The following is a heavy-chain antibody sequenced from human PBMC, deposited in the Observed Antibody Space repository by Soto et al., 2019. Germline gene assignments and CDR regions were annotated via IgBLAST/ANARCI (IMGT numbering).Heavy chain of an antibody. Sequence: SETLSLTCTVSGGSISSYYWSWIRQPPGKGLEWIGSIYYSGSTDYNPSLKSRVTISVDTSMNQFSLALTSVTAADTAIYYCARGSTTEKADSWGQGIQVTVSS. CDR3: ARGSTTEKADS. V-gene: IGHV4-59*08. CDR1: GGSISSYY. J-gene: IGHJ4*02. CDR2: IYYSGST.